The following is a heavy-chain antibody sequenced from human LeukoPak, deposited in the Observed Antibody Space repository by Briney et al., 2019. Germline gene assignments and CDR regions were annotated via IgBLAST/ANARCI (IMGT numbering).Heavy chain of an antibody. V-gene: IGHV1-69*04. D-gene: IGHD5-12*01. Sequence: ASVKVSCKASGGIFSSYTISWVRQAPGQGLEWMGRIIPLLGIANYAQKFQGRVTIIADKSTSTAYMELSSLRSEDTAVFYCARDDADSAYADGDYWGQGTLVTVSS. CDR1: GGIFSSYT. J-gene: IGHJ4*02. CDR2: IIPLLGIA. CDR3: ARDDADSAYADGDY.